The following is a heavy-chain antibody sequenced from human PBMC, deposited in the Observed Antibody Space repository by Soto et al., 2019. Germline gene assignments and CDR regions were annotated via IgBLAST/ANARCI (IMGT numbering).Heavy chain of an antibody. CDR3: ARGRIVVVVAATPIFDY. D-gene: IGHD2-15*01. CDR2: INHSGST. J-gene: IGHJ4*02. V-gene: IGHV4-34*01. Sequence: PSETLSLTCAAYGGSFSGYYWSWIRQPPGKGLEWIGEINHSGSTNYNPSLKSRVTISVDTSKNQFSLKLSSVTAADTAVYYCARGRIVVVVAATPIFDYWGQGTLVTVSS. CDR1: GGSFSGYY.